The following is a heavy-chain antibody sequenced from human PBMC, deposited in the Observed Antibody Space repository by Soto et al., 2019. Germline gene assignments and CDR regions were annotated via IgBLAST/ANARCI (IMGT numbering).Heavy chain of an antibody. V-gene: IGHV1-46*01. CDR2: INPSGGTT. CDR3: ARVRGGGSEYFFDY. D-gene: IGHD2-15*01. J-gene: IGHJ4*03. Sequence: ASVKVSCKASGYTFTRYNVHWVRQAPGQGLEWMAIINPSGGTTYYVQKFEGRVTLTTDTSTSTVYMELSSLRSDDTAVYYYARVRGGGSEYFFDYWVPETLLVTVSS. CDR1: GYTFTRYN.